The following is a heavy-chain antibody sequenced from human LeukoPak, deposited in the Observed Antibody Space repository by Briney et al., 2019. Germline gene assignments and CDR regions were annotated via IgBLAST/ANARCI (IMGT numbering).Heavy chain of an antibody. CDR3: ARGLRYSSSWYYFDY. J-gene: IGHJ4*02. CDR2: ISAYNGNT. V-gene: IGHV1-18*04. D-gene: IGHD6-13*01. CDR1: GYTFTSHD. Sequence: ASVKVSCKASGYTFTSHDISWVRQAPGQGLEWMGWISAYNGNTNYAQKLQGGVTMTTDTSTSTAYMELRSLRSDDTAVYYCARGLRYSSSWYYFDYWGQGTLVTVSS.